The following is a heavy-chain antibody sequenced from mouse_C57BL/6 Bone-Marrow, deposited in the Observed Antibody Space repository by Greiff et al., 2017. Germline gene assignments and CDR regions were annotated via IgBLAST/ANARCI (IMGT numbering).Heavy chain of an antibody. CDR3: ARDGRGYFDV. J-gene: IGHJ1*03. Sequence: EVKVEASGGGLVKPGGSLKLSCAASGFTFSDYGMHWVRQAPEKGLEWVAYISSGSSTIYYADTVKGRFTISRDNAKNTLFLQMTSLRSEDTAMYYCARDGRGYFDVWGTGTTVTVSS. CDR1: GFTFSDYG. V-gene: IGHV5-17*01. D-gene: IGHD1-1*01. CDR2: ISSGSSTI.